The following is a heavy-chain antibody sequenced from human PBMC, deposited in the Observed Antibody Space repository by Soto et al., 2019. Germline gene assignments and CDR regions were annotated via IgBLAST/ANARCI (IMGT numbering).Heavy chain of an antibody. J-gene: IGHJ5*02. CDR3: ARADGGNGSGSYFWFDP. CDR2: INTNTGNP. V-gene: IGHV7-4-1*01. CDR1: GYTFTSYA. D-gene: IGHD3-10*01. Sequence: QVQLVQSGSELKKPGASVKVSCKASGYTFTSYAMHWVRQAPGQGLEWMGWINTNTGNPTYAQGFTGRFVFSLDTSVRTAYLQICSLKAEYTAVYACARADGGNGSGSYFWFDPWGEGTLVTVSS.